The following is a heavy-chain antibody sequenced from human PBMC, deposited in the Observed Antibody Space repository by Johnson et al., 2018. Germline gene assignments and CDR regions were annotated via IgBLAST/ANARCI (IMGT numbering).Heavy chain of an antibody. D-gene: IGHD1-26*01. V-gene: IGHV4-59*01. J-gene: IGHJ6*03. CDR2: TSYSGNT. CDR3: AKAVGSGYDDMDV. Sequence: QVQLQESGPGLVKPAESLSLTCTVSGGSITDDYWLWIRQPPGKGLEWIGYTSYSGNTKYNPSLHSRVTISVDTSNTQFSQRLSSGTAADTAIYYCAKAVGSGYDDMDVWGKGTTVTVSS. CDR1: GGSITDDY.